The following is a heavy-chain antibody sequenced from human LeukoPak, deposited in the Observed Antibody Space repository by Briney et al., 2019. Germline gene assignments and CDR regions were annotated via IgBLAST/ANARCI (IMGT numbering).Heavy chain of an antibody. CDR2: IYWDDDK. V-gene: IGHV2-5*02. CDR3: AHSTISLNFFDP. J-gene: IGHJ5*02. CDR1: GFSLSTNGVG. Sequence: SGPTLVNPTQTLTLTCTFSGFSLSTNGVGVGWTRQPPGKALEWLTVIYWDDDKRYSPSLKSRLTITKDTSKNQVVLTMTNLDPVDTATYYCAHSTISLNFFDPWGQGTLVTVSS. D-gene: IGHD5-24*01.